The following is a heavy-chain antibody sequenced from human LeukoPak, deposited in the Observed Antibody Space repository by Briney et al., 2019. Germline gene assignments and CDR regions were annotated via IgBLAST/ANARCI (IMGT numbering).Heavy chain of an antibody. V-gene: IGHV4-61*02. J-gene: IGHJ6*03. CDR1: GGSISSGSYY. CDR2: IYPSGST. Sequence: SETLSLTCTVSGGSISSGSYYWSWIRQPAGKGLEWIGRIYPSGSTNYNPSLKSRVTISVDTSKNQFSLNLSSVTAADTAVYYCARLANEESYYYYMDVWGKGTTVTISS. CDR3: ARLANEESYYYYMDV. D-gene: IGHD1-1*01.